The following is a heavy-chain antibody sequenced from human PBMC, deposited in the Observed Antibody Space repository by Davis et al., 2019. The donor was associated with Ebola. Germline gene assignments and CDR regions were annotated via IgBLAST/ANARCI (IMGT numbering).Heavy chain of an antibody. Sequence: SVKVSCKASGGTFSSYAISWVRQAPGQGLEWMGRIIPILGIANYAQKFQGRVTITADKSTSTAYMELSSLRSEDTAVYYCARDVGDYYYYGMDVWGQGTTVTVSS. J-gene: IGHJ6*02. CDR3: ARDVGDYYYYGMDV. CDR2: IIPILGIA. V-gene: IGHV1-69*04. CDR1: GGTFSSYA. D-gene: IGHD1-26*01.